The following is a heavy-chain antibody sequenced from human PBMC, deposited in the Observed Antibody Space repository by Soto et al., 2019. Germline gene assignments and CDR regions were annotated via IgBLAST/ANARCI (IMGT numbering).Heavy chain of an antibody. J-gene: IGHJ4*02. V-gene: IGHV4-59*08. CDR3: ARGYDYIWGSYRSYRYYFDY. D-gene: IGHD3-16*02. Sequence: PSETLSLTCTVSGGSISSYYWSWIRQPPGKGLEWIGYIYYSGSTNYNPSLKSRVTISVDTSKNQFYLKLSSVTAADTAVYYCARGYDYIWGSYRSYRYYFDYWGQGTLVTVSS. CDR2: IYYSGST. CDR1: GGSISSYY.